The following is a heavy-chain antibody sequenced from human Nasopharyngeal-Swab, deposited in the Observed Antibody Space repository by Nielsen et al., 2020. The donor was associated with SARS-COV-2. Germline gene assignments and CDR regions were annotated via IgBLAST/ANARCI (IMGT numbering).Heavy chain of an antibody. Sequence: GGSLRLSCAASGFTFSSYEMNWVRQAPGKGLEWVSYISSSGSTIYYADSVKGRFTISRDNAKNSLYLQMNSLRAEETAVYYCARDKPGITIFGVVIGPFDYWGQGTLVTVSS. CDR2: ISSSGSTI. J-gene: IGHJ4*02. CDR1: GFTFSSYE. CDR3: ARDKPGITIFGVVIGPFDY. V-gene: IGHV3-48*03. D-gene: IGHD3-3*01.